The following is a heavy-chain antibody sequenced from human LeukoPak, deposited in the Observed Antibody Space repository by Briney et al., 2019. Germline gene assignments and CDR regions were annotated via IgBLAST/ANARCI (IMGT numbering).Heavy chain of an antibody. CDR1: GGSISSSSYY. Sequence: KPSETLSLTCTVSGGSISSSSYYWGWIRQPPGKGLEWVGSIYYSGSTYYNPSLKSRVTISVDTSKNQFSLKLSSVTAADTAVYYCAISSSWYDFQHWGQGTLVTVSS. CDR2: IYYSGST. J-gene: IGHJ1*01. V-gene: IGHV4-39*07. D-gene: IGHD6-13*01. CDR3: AISSSWYDFQH.